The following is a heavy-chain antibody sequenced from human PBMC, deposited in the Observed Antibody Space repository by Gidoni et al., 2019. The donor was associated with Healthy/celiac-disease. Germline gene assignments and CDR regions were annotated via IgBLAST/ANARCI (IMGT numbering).Heavy chain of an antibody. D-gene: IGHD4-17*01. J-gene: IGHJ5*02. V-gene: IGHV4-61*02. CDR1: GGSISSGSYY. CDR3: ARGDYGDAP. CDR2: IYTSVRT. Sequence: QVQLQESGPGLAKPSQTLSLTCPVSGGSISSGSYYWSWTRQPAGKGLAWIVRIYTSVRTNYNPSLKSRVTISVDTSKNQFSLKLSSVTAADTAVNYCARGDYGDAPWGQGTLVTVSS.